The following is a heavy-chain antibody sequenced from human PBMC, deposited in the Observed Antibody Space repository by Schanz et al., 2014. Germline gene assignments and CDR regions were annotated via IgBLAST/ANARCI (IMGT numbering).Heavy chain of an antibody. D-gene: IGHD3-16*01. Sequence: QVQLVQSGAEVKKPGASVKVSCKASGYTFTSYDINWVRQATGQGLEWMGWMNSKTGNTGYAQRFQGRVTMTRNTSITTAYLELSSLRSGDTAVYYCTKGRTFGRWGQGTRXTVSS. CDR1: GYTFTSYD. J-gene: IGHJ4*02. V-gene: IGHV1-8*01. CDR3: TKGRTFGR. CDR2: MNSKTGNT.